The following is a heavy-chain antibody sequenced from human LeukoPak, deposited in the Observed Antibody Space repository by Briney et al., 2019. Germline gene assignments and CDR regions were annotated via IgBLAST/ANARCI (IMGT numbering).Heavy chain of an antibody. V-gene: IGHV3-9*01. Sequence: GRSLRLSCAASGFTFDDYAMHWVRQAPGKGLEWVSGISWNSGSIGYADSVKGRFTISRDNAKNSLYLQMNSLRAEDTAIYYCVRGPTVTTRDGYWGQGTLVTVSS. CDR3: VRGPTVTTRDGY. D-gene: IGHD4-17*01. CDR2: ISWNSGSI. J-gene: IGHJ4*02. CDR1: GFTFDDYA.